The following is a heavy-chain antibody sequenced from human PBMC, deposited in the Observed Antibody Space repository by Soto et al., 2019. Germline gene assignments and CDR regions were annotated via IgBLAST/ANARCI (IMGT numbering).Heavy chain of an antibody. Sequence: QVHLVQSGAEVKKPGSSVNVAYKASADTFNRYTISWVRQAPGQGLEWMGRIIPMSPMPIYAQKFRGRVTFTADKSTTSVYMELSSLTSDDTAVYYCARGEGGNGNWYTLWGQGTLVTVSS. J-gene: IGHJ4*02. CDR2: IIPMSPMP. D-gene: IGHD2-15*01. V-gene: IGHV1-69*02. CDR1: ADTFNRYT. CDR3: ARGEGGNGNWYTL.